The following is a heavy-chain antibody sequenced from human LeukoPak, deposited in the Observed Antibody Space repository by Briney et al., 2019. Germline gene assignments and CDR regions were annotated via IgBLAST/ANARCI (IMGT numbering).Heavy chain of an antibody. CDR3: ARDLEYRTAGRFDP. J-gene: IGHJ5*02. D-gene: IGHD6-6*01. V-gene: IGHV3-66*01. CDR1: GFTVSSNY. CDR2: IYRGGST. Sequence: PGGSLRLSCAASGFTVSSNYMNWVRQAPGKGLEWVSDIYRGGSTYFADSVKGRFTISRDNSKNTLYLQMNSLRAEDTAVYYCARDLEYRTAGRFDPWGQGTLVTVSS.